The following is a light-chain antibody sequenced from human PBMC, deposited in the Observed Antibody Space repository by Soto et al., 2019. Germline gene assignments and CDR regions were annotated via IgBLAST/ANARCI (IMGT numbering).Light chain of an antibody. CDR2: ATS. J-gene: IGKJ2*01. CDR3: LQHNTYPYT. V-gene: IGKV1-17*01. Sequence: DIQMTQSPFSLSASVGDRVTITCRASQGIRLLVWFQQKPGEAPKRLIYATSNLESGVPSRFSGSGSGTEFTLTITSLQPEDFATYFCLQHNTYPYTFGQGTKVDIK. CDR1: QGIRL.